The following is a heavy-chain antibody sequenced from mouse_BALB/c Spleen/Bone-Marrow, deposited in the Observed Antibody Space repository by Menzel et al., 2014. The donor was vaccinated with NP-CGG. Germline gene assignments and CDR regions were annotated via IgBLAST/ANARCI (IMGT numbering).Heavy chain of an antibody. CDR1: GFAFSSFG. J-gene: IGHJ3*01. CDR2: ISSGSNTI. D-gene: IGHD2-1*01. V-gene: IGHV5-17*02. Sequence: EVKLQESGGGAVQPGGSRKLSCAASGFAFSSFGMHWVRQAPEKGLEWVAYISSGSNTIYYADTVKGRFTISRDNPKNTLFLQMTSLRSEDTAMYYCARFGNYVTYWGQGTLVTVSA. CDR3: ARFGNYVTY.